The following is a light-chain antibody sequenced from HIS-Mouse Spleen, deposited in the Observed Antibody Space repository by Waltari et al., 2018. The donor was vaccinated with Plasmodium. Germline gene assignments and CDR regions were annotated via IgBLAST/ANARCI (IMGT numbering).Light chain of an antibody. CDR3: CSYAGSSTYV. CDR2: EGS. CDR1: SSYVGSYNL. J-gene: IGLJ1*01. Sequence: QSALTQPASVSGSPGQSITISCTGTSSYVGSYNLVSWYQQHPGKAPKRMIYEGSKRPSGVSNRFSGSKSGNTASLTISGLQAEDEADYYCCSYAGSSTYVFGTGTKVTVL. V-gene: IGLV2-23*01.